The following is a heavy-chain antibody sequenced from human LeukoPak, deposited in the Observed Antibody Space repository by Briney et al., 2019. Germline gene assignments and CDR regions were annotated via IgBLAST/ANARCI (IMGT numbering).Heavy chain of an antibody. Sequence: PGGSLRLSCAAPGFTFRSNGMHWVRQAPGKGLEWVAFIRYDGSNKYYADSVKGRFTISRDNSKNTLYLQMNSLRAEDTAVYYGAKEDPWYSSGWYPAFDYWGQGTLVTVSS. V-gene: IGHV3-30*02. J-gene: IGHJ4*02. CDR1: GFTFRSNG. CDR3: AKEDPWYSSGWYPAFDY. CDR2: IRYDGSNK. D-gene: IGHD6-19*01.